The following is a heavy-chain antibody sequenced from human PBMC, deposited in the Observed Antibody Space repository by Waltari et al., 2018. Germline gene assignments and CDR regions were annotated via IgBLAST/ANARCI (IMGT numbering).Heavy chain of an antibody. Sequence: QVQMVQSGAEVNKPGASVKVCCKASGYTFTGYYIHWVRQAPGQGLEWMGWINFNGGGANYAQKFQGRVTMTRDTSTNTVYMELSSLRSDDTAVYYCARQVHNDDGVFDIWGQGTEVTVSS. CDR3: ARQVHNDDGVFDI. V-gene: IGHV1-2*02. CDR1: GYTFTGYY. D-gene: IGHD1-1*01. J-gene: IGHJ3*02. CDR2: INFNGGGA.